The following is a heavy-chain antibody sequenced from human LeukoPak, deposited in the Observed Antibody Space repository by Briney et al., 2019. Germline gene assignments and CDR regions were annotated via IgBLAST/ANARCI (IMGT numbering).Heavy chain of an antibody. CDR2: ISSSSSYI. J-gene: IGHJ5*01. CDR3: ARNYDFWSGYFNSVDS. D-gene: IGHD3-3*01. CDR1: GFTFSSHT. Sequence: PGGSLRLSCAASGFTFSSHTMNWVRQAPGKGLEWVSSISSSSSYIYYEDSVKGRFTISRDNAKNSLYLRMNSLRAEDTAVYYCARNYDFWSGYFNSVDSWGQGTLVTVSS. V-gene: IGHV3-21*01.